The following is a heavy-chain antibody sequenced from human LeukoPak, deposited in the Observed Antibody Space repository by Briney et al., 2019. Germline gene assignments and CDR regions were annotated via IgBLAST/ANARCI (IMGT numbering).Heavy chain of an antibody. D-gene: IGHD2-2*01. CDR1: GFTFSNYG. CDR3: SKWKAIVLVPAARSPIDY. J-gene: IGHJ4*02. CDR2: ISGSGVTT. V-gene: IGHV3-23*01. Sequence: GGSLRLSCAASGFTFSNYGMSWVRQAPGKGLEWVSAISGSGVTTYYADSVKGRFTISRDNSKHTLYLQMNSLRAEDTAVYYCSKWKAIVLVPAARSPIDYWGQGAVVTVSS.